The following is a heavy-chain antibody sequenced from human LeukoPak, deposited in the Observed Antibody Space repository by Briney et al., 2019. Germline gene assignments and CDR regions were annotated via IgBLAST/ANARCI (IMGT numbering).Heavy chain of an antibody. Sequence: ASVKVSCKASGYTFTSYAMHWVRQAPGQRLEWMGWINAGNGNTKYSQEFQGRVTITRDTSASTAYMELSSLRSEDTAVYYCARHSYGSGSYYLNWFDPWGQGTLVTVSS. D-gene: IGHD3-10*01. CDR3: ARHSYGSGSYYLNWFDP. V-gene: IGHV1-3*03. CDR1: GYTFTSYA. CDR2: INAGNGNT. J-gene: IGHJ5*02.